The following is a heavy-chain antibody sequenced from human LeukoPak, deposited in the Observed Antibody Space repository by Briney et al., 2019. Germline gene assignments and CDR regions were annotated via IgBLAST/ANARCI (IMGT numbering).Heavy chain of an antibody. J-gene: IGHJ5*02. CDR2: IYHSGST. D-gene: IGHD3-10*01. V-gene: IGHV4-38-2*02. Sequence: SETLSLTCTVSGYSISSGHYWGWIRQPPGRGLEWIGSIYHSGSTYYNPSLKSRVTISVDTSKNQFSLRLNSVTAADTAVYYCARHLIRGGYGSGSYYTNNWFDPWGQGTLVTVSS. CDR3: ARHLIRGGYGSGSYYTNNWFDP. CDR1: GYSISSGHY.